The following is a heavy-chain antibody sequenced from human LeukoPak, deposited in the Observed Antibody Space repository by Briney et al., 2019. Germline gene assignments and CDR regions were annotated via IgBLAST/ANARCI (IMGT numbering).Heavy chain of an antibody. CDR2: IYNSGST. CDR3: ARDCSSSSCYDY. D-gene: IGHD2-2*01. V-gene: IGHV4-59*01. Sequence: TSETLSLTCTVSGGSIRDYYWSWIRQPPGKGLEWIGYIYNSGSTNHNPSLKSRVTISVDTSKNQFSLKMSSVTAADTALYYCARDCSSSSCYDYWGQGTLVTVSS. CDR1: GGSIRDYY. J-gene: IGHJ4*02.